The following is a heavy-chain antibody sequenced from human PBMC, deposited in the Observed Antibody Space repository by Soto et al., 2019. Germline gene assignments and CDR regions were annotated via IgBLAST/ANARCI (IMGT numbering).Heavy chain of an antibody. V-gene: IGHV4-39*01. J-gene: IGHJ4*02. CDR3: ARHGSY. CDR1: GGSISSYY. Sequence: PETLSLTCTVSGGSISSYYWGWIRQPPGKGLEWIGTIYFSGTTFYNPSLTSRLTISVDTSKNQFSLRLRSVTAADTAVYYCARHGSYWGQGTLVTVS. CDR2: IYFSGTT.